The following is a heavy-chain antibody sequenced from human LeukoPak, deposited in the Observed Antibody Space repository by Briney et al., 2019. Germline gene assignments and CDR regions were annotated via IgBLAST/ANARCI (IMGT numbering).Heavy chain of an antibody. V-gene: IGHV4-59*08. Sequence: PSETLSLTCTVSGGSISSYYWSWIRQPPGKGLEWIGYIYYSGSTNYTPSLKSRVTISVDTSKNQFSLKLSSVTAADTAVYYCARQTSAYGDYHLDYWGQGTLVTVSS. CDR2: IYYSGST. CDR3: ARQTSAYGDYHLDY. CDR1: GGSISSYY. D-gene: IGHD4-17*01. J-gene: IGHJ4*02.